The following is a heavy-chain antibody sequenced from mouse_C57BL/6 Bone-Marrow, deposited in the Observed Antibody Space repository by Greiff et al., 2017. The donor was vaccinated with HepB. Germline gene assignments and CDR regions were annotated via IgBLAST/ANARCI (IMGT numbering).Heavy chain of an antibody. CDR3: ARDYYGSSYGAMDY. Sequence: VQLQQSGAELVRPGTSVKVSCKASGYAFTNYLIEWVKQRPGQGLEWIGVINPGSGGTNYNEEFKGKATLTADKSSSTAYMQLSSLTSEDSAVYFCARDYYGSSYGAMDYWGQGTSVTVSS. CDR2: INPGSGGT. D-gene: IGHD1-1*01. V-gene: IGHV1-54*01. CDR1: GYAFTNYL. J-gene: IGHJ4*01.